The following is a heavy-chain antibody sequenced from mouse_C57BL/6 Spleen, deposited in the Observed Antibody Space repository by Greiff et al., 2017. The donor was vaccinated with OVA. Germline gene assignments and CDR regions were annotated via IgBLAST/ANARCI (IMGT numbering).Heavy chain of an antibody. Sequence: EVKLVESGGGLVQPGGSLKLSCAASGFTFSDYGMAWVRQAPRKGPEWVAFISNLAYSIYYADTVTGRFTISRENAKNTLYLEMSSLRSEDTAMYYCARLDGWYFDVWGTGTTVTVSS. CDR2: ISNLAYSI. CDR3: ARLDGWYFDV. V-gene: IGHV5-15*01. CDR1: GFTFSDYG. J-gene: IGHJ1*03.